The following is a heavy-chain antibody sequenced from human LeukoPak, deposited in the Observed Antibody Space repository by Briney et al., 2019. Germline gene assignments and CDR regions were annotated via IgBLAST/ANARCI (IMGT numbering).Heavy chain of an antibody. CDR2: IYYSGST. CDR3: ARGGPSRFDY. V-gene: IGHV4-39*01. CDR1: GGSISSSSYY. J-gene: IGHJ4*01. Sequence: SETLSLTCTVSGGSISSSSYYWGWIRQPPGKGLEWIGSIYYSGSTYYNPSLKSRVTISVDTSKNQFSLKLSSVTAADTAVYYCARGGPSRFDYWGQGTLVTVSS.